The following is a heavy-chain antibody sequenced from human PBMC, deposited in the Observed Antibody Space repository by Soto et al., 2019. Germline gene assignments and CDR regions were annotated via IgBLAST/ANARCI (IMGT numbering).Heavy chain of an antibody. J-gene: IGHJ6*02. Sequence: GFLGLSCVPAGFSLSSYWMDWVRQAPGKGLVWVSRIHSTGSSTSYADSVKGRFTISRDNAKNTLFLQMNSLRAEDTAVYYCARDLGNVLMVYTIGHYYYYGMEVWGRGTTVTVSS. CDR1: GFSLSSYW. CDR2: IHSTGSST. D-gene: IGHD2-8*01. CDR3: ARDLGNVLMVYTIGHYYYYGMEV. V-gene: IGHV3-74*01.